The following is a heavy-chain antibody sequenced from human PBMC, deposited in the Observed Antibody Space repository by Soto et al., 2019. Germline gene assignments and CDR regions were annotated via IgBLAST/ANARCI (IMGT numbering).Heavy chain of an antibody. CDR1: GFTFSSYG. CDR3: VKDGSSGWPYYYGMDV. D-gene: IGHD6-19*01. CDR2: ISYDGSNK. V-gene: IGHV3-30*18. Sequence: QVQLVESGGGVVQPGRSLRLSCAASGFTFSSYGMHWVRQAPGKGLEWVAVISYDGSNKYYADSLKGRFTVSRDNSKNTLYLQMSSLRAEDTAVYYCVKDGSSGWPYYYGMDVWGQGTMVTVSS. J-gene: IGHJ6*02.